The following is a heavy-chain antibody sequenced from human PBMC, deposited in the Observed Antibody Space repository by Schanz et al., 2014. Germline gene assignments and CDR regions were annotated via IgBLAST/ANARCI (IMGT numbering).Heavy chain of an antibody. CDR2: RNPNSDNT. CDR1: GYTFTSYD. J-gene: IGHJ3*02. V-gene: IGHV1-8*02. D-gene: IGHD6-6*01. Sequence: QVQLVQSGAEVKKPGASVRLSCEASGYTFTSYDINWVRQAPGQGLEWMGWRNPNSDNTGYAQKFQGRVTMTKHTHISPAYMELSDQTSEYTCVYFCASGQSSCALDSWGQGTRVIVS. CDR3: ASGQSSCALDS.